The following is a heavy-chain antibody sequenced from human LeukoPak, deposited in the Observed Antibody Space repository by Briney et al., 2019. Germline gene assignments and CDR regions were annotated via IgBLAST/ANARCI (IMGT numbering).Heavy chain of an antibody. D-gene: IGHD3-10*01. CDR3: ARVWFREYPFDP. Sequence: SETLSLTCTVSGGSISSGDYYWSWIRQPPGKGLEWIGYIYYSGSTYYNPSLKSRVTISVDTSKNQFSLKLSSVTAADTAVYYCARVWFREYPFDPWGQGTLVTVSS. V-gene: IGHV4-30-4*01. CDR2: IYYSGST. CDR1: GGSISSGDYY. J-gene: IGHJ5*02.